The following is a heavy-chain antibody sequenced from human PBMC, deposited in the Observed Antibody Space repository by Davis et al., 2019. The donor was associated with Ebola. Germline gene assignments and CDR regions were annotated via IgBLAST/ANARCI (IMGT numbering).Heavy chain of an antibody. CDR2: ISSNSGGT. CDR1: GFTFSTYA. D-gene: IGHD3-3*01. J-gene: IGHJ4*02. Sequence: GGSLRLSCSASGFTFSTYAMHWVRQAPGKGLEYVSTISSNSGGTHYADSVKRRFTISRDNSKNTLFLQMNSLRAEDTAVYYCAKDWHATIFGVAKDYWGQGTLVTVSS. V-gene: IGHV3-64*04. CDR3: AKDWHATIFGVAKDY.